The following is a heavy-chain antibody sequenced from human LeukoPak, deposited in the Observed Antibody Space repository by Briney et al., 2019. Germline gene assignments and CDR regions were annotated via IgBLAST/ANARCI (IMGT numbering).Heavy chain of an antibody. J-gene: IGHJ4*02. CDR2: IYYSGST. D-gene: IGHD5-24*01. V-gene: IGHV4-59*01. CDR1: GGSISSYY. Sequence: SETLSLTCTVSGGSISSYYWTWIRQPPGKGLEWIGYIYYSGSTNYNPSLKSRVTISLDTSKNQFSLKLGSVTAADTAVYYCARWSRDGYNYLDYWGQGTLVTVSS. CDR3: ARWSRDGYNYLDY.